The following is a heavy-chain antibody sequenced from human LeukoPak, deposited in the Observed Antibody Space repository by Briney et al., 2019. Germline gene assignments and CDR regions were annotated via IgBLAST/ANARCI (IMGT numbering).Heavy chain of an antibody. CDR3: ARFSSSPCCSFDY. V-gene: IGHV3-7*01. CDR1: GFTFSNYW. D-gene: IGHD6-6*01. CDR2: IKQDGSDK. J-gene: IGHJ4*02. Sequence: GGSLRLSSAASGFTFSNYWMSWVRQAPGKGLEWVANIKQDGSDKYYVDSVKGRFTISRDNAKNSLYLQMNSLRAEDTAVYYCARFSSSPCCSFDYWGQGTLVTVSS.